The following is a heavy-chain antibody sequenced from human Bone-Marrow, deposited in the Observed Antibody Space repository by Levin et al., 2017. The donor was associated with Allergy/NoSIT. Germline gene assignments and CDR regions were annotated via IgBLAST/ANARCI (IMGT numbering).Heavy chain of an antibody. D-gene: IGHD3-3*01. J-gene: IGHJ3*02. CDR1: GFTFSDYY. CDR2: ISSSGSTI. Sequence: GGSLRLSCAASGFTFSDYYMSWIRQAPGKGLEWVSYISSSGSTIYYADSVKGRFTISRDNAKNSLYLQMNSLRAEDTAVYYCARETNLEWFLGSSFDIWGQGTMVTVSS. CDR3: ARETNLEWFLGSSFDI. V-gene: IGHV3-11*01.